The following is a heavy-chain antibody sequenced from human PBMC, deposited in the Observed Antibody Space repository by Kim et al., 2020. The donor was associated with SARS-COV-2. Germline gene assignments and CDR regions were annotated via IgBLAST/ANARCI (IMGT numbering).Heavy chain of an antibody. V-gene: IGHV3-33*05. Sequence: GGSLRLSCVASGLTFSTYGIHWVRQAPGKGLEWVAFISFDGTTKSYEDFVKGRFTISRDNSKNTLYLQVNSLRAEDTAVYYCARDQKYQLLYLFDYWGQGTLVTVSS. CDR3: ARDQKYQLLYLFDY. CDR2: ISFDGTTK. CDR1: GLTFSTYG. J-gene: IGHJ4*02. D-gene: IGHD2-2*02.